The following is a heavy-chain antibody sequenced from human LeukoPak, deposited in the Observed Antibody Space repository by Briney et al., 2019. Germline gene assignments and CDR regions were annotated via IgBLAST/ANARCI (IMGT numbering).Heavy chain of an antibody. CDR3: ARARRGIAARQGGGNGAFDI. D-gene: IGHD6-6*01. Sequence: PGGSLRLSCAASGFTFSSYWMHWVRQAPGKGLVWVSRINSDGSSTSYADSVKGRFTISRDNAKNTLYLQMNSLRAEDTAVYYCARARRGIAARQGGGNGAFDIWGQGTMVTVSS. J-gene: IGHJ3*02. CDR2: INSDGSST. CDR1: GFTFSSYW. V-gene: IGHV3-74*01.